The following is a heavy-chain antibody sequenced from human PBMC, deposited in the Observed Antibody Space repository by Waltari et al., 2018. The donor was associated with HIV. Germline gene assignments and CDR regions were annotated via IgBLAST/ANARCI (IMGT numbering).Heavy chain of an antibody. CDR1: GYTFSDSG. J-gene: IGHJ5*02. CDR3: ARGSLLRNWLDP. CDR2: ISGLSEERR. V-gene: IGHV1-18*01. D-gene: IGHD3-22*01. Sequence: QLQLVQSGAEVKKPGASVKVSCKASGYTFSDSGISWVRQAPGQGLEWMGWISGLSEERRNYAQKFQGRVTLSTDTSTTTAYMELRSLRSDDTAIYYCARGSLLRNWLDPWGQGTLVTVSS.